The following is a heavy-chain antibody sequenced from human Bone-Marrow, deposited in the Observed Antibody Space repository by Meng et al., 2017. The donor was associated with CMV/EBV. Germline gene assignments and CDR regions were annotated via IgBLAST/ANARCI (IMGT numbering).Heavy chain of an antibody. CDR3: ARSPNWGPPDY. D-gene: IGHD7-27*01. J-gene: IGHJ4*02. V-gene: IGHV3-48*03. CDR1: GFTFSSYE. CDR2: ISSSGSTI. Sequence: GESLKISCAASGFTFSSYEMNWVRQAPGKGLEWVSYISSSGSTIYYADSVKGRFTIARDNAKNSLCLQMNSLRAEDTAVYYCARSPNWGPPDYWGQGTLVTVSS.